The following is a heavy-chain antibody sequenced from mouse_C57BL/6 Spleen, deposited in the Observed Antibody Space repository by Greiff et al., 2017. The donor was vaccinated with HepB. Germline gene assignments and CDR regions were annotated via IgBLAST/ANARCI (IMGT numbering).Heavy chain of an antibody. V-gene: IGHV1-20*01. CDR1: GYSFTGYF. CDR2: INPYNGDT. CDR3: ARSGFDYGAMDY. Sequence: EVQLQQSGPELVKPGDSVKISCKASGYSFTGYFMNWVMQSHGKSLEWIGRINPYNGDTFSNQKFKGKATLTVDKSSSTAHMELRSLTSEDSAVYYCARSGFDYGAMDYWGQGTSVTVSS. J-gene: IGHJ4*01. D-gene: IGHD2-4*01.